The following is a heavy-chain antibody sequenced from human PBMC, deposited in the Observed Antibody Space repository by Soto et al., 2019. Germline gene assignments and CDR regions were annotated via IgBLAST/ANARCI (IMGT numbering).Heavy chain of an antibody. V-gene: IGHV4-39*01. J-gene: IGHJ3*01. CDR1: GGSVSSGNYF. CDR3: ARRLIDISTQGHAFDF. Sequence: QLQLQESGPGLVKPAETLSLKCAVSGGSVSSGNYFWGGIRQPPGKEREWIGNIYYNGDTYYSPSSRRRVTMSVDTAQNQFSLRLMSVTAADTAVYYCARRLIDISTQGHAFDFWGQGTLVTVSS. CDR2: IYYNGDT. D-gene: IGHD2-15*01.